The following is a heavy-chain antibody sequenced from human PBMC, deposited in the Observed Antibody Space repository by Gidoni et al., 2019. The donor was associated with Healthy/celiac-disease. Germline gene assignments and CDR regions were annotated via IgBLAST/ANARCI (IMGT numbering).Heavy chain of an antibody. V-gene: IGHV3-48*02. D-gene: IGHD3-22*01. CDR3: ARVRYYYDSSGYSGYYYYGMDV. J-gene: IGHJ6*02. Sequence: EVQLVESGGGLVQPGGSLRLSCAASGFTFSSYSMHWVRQAPGKGLEWVSYISSSSSTIYDADSVKGRFTISRDNDKNSLYLQMNSLRDEDTAVYYCARVRYYYDSSGYSGYYYYGMDVWGQGTTVTVSS. CDR2: ISSSSSTI. CDR1: GFTFSSYS.